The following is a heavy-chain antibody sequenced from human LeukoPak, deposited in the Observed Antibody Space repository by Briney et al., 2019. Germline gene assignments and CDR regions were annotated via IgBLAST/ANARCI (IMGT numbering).Heavy chain of an antibody. CDR1: AGSISSSDYY. D-gene: IGHD3-22*01. CDR2: ISYSGNT. J-gene: IGHJ6*03. Sequence: PSETLSLTCTVSAGSISSSDYYWGWTRQSPGKGLEWIGRISYSGNTYYNPSLKSRVTISVDTSKNHFSLRLSSVTAADTAVYYCSRLTHSYYSDTSGYYPYYYMDVWGEGTTVAVSS. CDR3: SRLTHSYYSDTSGYYPYYYMDV. V-gene: IGHV4-39*02.